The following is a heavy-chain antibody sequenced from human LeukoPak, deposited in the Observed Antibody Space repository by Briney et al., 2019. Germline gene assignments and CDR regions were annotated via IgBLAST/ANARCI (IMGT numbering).Heavy chain of an antibody. V-gene: IGHV4-59*01. Sequence: SETLSLTCTVSGGSISSYYWSWIRQPPGKGLEWIGYIYYSGSTTYNPLLKSRVTISVDTSKNQFSLKLSSVTAADTAVYYCARGHDYGDHWGQGTLVTVSS. CDR3: ARGHDYGDH. J-gene: IGHJ4*02. CDR2: IYYSGST. CDR1: GGSISSYY.